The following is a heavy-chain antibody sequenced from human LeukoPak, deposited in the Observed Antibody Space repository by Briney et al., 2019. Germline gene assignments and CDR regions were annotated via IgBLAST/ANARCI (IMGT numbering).Heavy chain of an antibody. J-gene: IGHJ4*02. D-gene: IGHD6-19*01. Sequence: PGGSLRLSCAASGFTFSTYGIHWVRQAPGKGLEWVSAISGSGGSTYYADSVKGRFTISRDNSKNTLYLQMNSLRAEDTAVYYCAKAGGSSSGWFGFWGQGTLVTVSS. V-gene: IGHV3-23*01. CDR3: AKAGGSSSGWFGF. CDR2: ISGSGGST. CDR1: GFTFSTYG.